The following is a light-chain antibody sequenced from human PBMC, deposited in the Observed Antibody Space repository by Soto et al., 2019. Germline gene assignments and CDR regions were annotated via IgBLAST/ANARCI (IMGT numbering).Light chain of an antibody. V-gene: IGLV1-40*01. CDR3: QSYDTSLTTYV. CDR2: RNN. CDR1: SSNIGTDND. Sequence: QSVLPQPPSVSGAPGQRVTISCSGSSSNIGTDNDVHWYQQLPGTAPKLRIYRNNNRPSGVPDRFSGSKSGTSASVAITGLQDEDEAVYYCQSYDTSLTTYVFGTGTKVTVL. J-gene: IGLJ1*01.